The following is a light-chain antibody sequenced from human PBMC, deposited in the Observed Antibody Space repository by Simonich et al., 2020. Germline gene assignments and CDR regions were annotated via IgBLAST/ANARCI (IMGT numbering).Light chain of an antibody. V-gene: IGKV1-5*03. CDR1: QSISSW. J-gene: IGKJ2*01. Sequence: DIQMTQSPSTLSAAVGDRVTITCRASQSISSWLAWYQQKPWKAPKLLIYKAFSLESGFPSRFSGSGSGTEFTLTISSLQPDDFATYYCQQYNSYSYTFGQGTKLEIK. CDR3: QQYNSYSYT. CDR2: KAF.